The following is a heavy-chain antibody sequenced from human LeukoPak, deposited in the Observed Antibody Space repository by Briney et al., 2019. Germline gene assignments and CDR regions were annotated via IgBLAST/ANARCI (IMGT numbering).Heavy chain of an antibody. CDR1: GFTFSSYG. J-gene: IGHJ4*02. CDR2: IWYDGSNK. D-gene: IGHD2-15*01. V-gene: IGHV3-33*01. CDR3: ARIPGYCSGGSCPIDY. Sequence: GGSLRLSCAASGFTFSSYGMHWVRQAPGKGLEWVAVIWYDGSNKYYADSVKGRITISRDNSKNTLYLQMNSLRAEDTAVYYCARIPGYCSGGSCPIDYWGQGTLVTVSS.